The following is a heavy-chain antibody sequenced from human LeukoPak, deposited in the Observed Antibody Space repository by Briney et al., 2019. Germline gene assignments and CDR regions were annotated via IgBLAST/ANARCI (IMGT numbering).Heavy chain of an antibody. D-gene: IGHD6-19*01. Sequence: ASVKVSCKASGYTFTGCYMHWVRQAPGQGLEWMGWINPNSGGTNYAQKFQGRVTITRNTSISTAYMELSSLRSEDTAVYYCARRAVGNSYYYYMDVWGKGTTVTVSS. CDR1: GYTFTGCY. V-gene: IGHV1-2*02. CDR2: INPNSGGT. CDR3: ARRAVGNSYYYYMDV. J-gene: IGHJ6*03.